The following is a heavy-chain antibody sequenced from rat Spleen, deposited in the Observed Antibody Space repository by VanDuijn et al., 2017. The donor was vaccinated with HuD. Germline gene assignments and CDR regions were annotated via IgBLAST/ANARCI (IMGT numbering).Heavy chain of an antibody. Sequence: EVQLVESDGGLVQPGRSLKLSCAASGFTFSDYYMAWVRQAPKKGLEWVASISYEGSSTYYGDSVKGRFTISRDNAKSTLYLQMNSLRSEDTATYYCARHNSSLLYVMDAWGQGASVTVSS. CDR3: ARHNSSLLYVMDA. CDR1: GFTFSDYY. V-gene: IGHV5-22*01. CDR2: ISYEGSST. D-gene: IGHD1-2*01. J-gene: IGHJ4*01.